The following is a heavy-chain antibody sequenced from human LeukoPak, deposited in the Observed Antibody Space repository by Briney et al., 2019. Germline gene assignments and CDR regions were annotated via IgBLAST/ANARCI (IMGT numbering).Heavy chain of an antibody. D-gene: IGHD3-10*01. CDR1: GFTFSLFA. J-gene: IGHJ4*02. V-gene: IGHV3-23*01. Sequence: PGGSLRLSCAASGFTFSLFAMTWVRQAPGKGLEWVSPVSAGAGSTYYADSVKGRFTISRDISKNTVYLQMTNLRVEDTAIFYCATSFSGSQSFFNGWGQGTLVTVSS. CDR2: VSAGAGST. CDR3: ATSFSGSQSFFNG.